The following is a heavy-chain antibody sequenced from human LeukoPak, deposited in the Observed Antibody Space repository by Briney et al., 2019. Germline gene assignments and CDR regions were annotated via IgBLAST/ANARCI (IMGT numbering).Heavy chain of an antibody. CDR2: IHPGDSDT. Sequence: GESLKISFKGSGYSFTSYWIGWVRQMPGKGLEWIGIIHPGDSDTRYSPSFKGQVTISADKSISTAYLQWSSLKASDTVMYYCARSPWNSYDYWGTGTLVTVSS. CDR1: GYSFTSYW. CDR3: ARSPWNSYDY. J-gene: IGHJ4*02. V-gene: IGHV5-51*01.